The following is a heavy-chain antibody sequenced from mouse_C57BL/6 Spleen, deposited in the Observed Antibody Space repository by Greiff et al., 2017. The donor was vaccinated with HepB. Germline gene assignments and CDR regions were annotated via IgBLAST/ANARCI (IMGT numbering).Heavy chain of an antibody. CDR2: IYPGDGDT. Sequence: QVQLQQSGAELVKPGASVKISCKASGYAFSSYWMNWVKQRPGKGLEWIGQIYPGDGDTNYNGKFKGKATLTADKSSSTAYMQLSSLTSEDSAVYFCARGETAQALYAMDYWGQGTSVTVSS. V-gene: IGHV1-80*01. CDR3: ARGETAQALYAMDY. D-gene: IGHD3-2*02. CDR1: GYAFSSYW. J-gene: IGHJ4*01.